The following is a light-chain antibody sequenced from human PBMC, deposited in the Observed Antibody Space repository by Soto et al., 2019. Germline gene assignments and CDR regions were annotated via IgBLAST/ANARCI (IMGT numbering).Light chain of an antibody. J-gene: IGKJ1*01. CDR1: QSVSSSS. CDR2: ATS. V-gene: IGKV3-20*01. CDR3: QQFDVSPWT. Sequence: EIVLTQSPGTLSLSPGERATLSCRASQSVSSSSLAWHQRKPGQAPRLLISATSNRATGIPDRFSGSGSGTDFPLTISRLEPEDFAVYYCQQFDVSPWTFGQGTKVEI.